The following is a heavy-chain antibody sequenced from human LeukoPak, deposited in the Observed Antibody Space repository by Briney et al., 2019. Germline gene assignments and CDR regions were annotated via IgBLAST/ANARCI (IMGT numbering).Heavy chain of an antibody. CDR1: GYTFTGYY. V-gene: IGHV1-2*02. CDR3: ARGPYCSGGSCYGREYNWFDP. CDR2: INPNSGGT. D-gene: IGHD2-15*01. J-gene: IGHJ5*02. Sequence: ASVKVSCKASGYTFTGYYMHWVRQAPGQGLEWMGWINPNSGGTNYAQKFQGRVTMTRDTSISTAYMELSRLRSDDTAVYYCARGPYCSGGSCYGREYNWFDPWGQGTLVTVSS.